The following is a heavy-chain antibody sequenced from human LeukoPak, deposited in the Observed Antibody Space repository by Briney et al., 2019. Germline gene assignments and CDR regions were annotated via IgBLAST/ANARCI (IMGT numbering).Heavy chain of an antibody. J-gene: IGHJ4*02. CDR2: ISSSGSTI. Sequence: PGGSLRLSCAASGFTFSDYYMSWIRQAPGKGLEWVSYISSSGSTIYYADSVKGRFTISRDNSKNTLYLQMNSLRAEDTAVYYCVRGPEYYYDSSSGNYWGQGTLVTVSS. CDR1: GFTFSDYY. D-gene: IGHD3-22*01. V-gene: IGHV3-11*01. CDR3: VRGPEYYYDSSSGNY.